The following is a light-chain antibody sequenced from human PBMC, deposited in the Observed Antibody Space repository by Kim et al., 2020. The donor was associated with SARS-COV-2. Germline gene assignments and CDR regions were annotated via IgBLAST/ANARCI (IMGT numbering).Light chain of an antibody. J-gene: IGKJ2*01. CDR1: QSVSSSY. V-gene: IGKV3-20*01. Sequence: SPGERATRTCRASQSVSSSYLAWYQQKPGQAPRLLIDGASSRATGIPDRFSGSGSGTDFTLTISRLEPEDFAVYYCQHYGSSPRHTFGQGTKLEI. CDR2: GAS. CDR3: QHYGSSPRHT.